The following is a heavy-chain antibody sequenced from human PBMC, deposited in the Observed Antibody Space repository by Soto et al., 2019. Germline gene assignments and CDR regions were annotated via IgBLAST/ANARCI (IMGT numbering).Heavy chain of an antibody. V-gene: IGHV1-69*06. J-gene: IGHJ6*02. Sequence: SVKVSCKASGGTFSSYAISWVRQAPGQGLEWMGGIIPIFGTANYAQKFQGRVTITADKSTSTAYMELSSLRSEDTAVYYCAIAAAATSDYYGMDVWGQGTTVTVSS. D-gene: IGHD6-13*01. CDR1: GGTFSSYA. CDR2: IIPIFGTA. CDR3: AIAAAATSDYYGMDV.